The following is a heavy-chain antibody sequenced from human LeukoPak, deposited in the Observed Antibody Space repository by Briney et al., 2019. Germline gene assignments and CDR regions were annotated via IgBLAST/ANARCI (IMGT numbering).Heavy chain of an antibody. V-gene: IGHV3-21*01. CDR2: ISSSSSYI. D-gene: IGHD3-10*01. CDR3: ARETYYYGSGSYTHFDY. J-gene: IGHJ4*02. Sequence: KAGGSLRLSCAASGFTFSSYSMNWVRQAPGKGLEWVSSISSSSSYIYYADSVKGRFTISRDNAKNSLYLQMNSLRAEDTAVYYCARETYYYGSGSYTHFDYWGQGTLVTVSS. CDR1: GFTFSSYS.